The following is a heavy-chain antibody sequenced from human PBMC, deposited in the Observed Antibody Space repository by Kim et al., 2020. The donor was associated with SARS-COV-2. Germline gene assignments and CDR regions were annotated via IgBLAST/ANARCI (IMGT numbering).Heavy chain of an antibody. CDR3: ARGGRPDSIGPGVPGLYFQH. CDR2: ISSSSSTI. D-gene: IGHD6-6*01. J-gene: IGHJ1*01. CDR1: GFTFSSYS. Sequence: RGSLRLSCAASGFTFSSYSMNWVRQAPGKGLEWVSYISSSSSTIYYADSVKGRFTISRDNAKNSLYLQMNSLRDEDTAVYYCARGGRPDSIGPGVPGLYFQHWGQGTLVTVSS. V-gene: IGHV3-48*02.